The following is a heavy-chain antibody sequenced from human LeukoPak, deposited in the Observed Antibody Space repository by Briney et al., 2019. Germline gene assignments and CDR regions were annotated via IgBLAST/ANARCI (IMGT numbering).Heavy chain of an antibody. J-gene: IGHJ4*02. D-gene: IGHD1-7*01. CDR2: IIPIFGTA. CDR1: GGTFSSYA. Sequence: SVKVSCKASGGTFSSYAISWVRQAPGQWLEWMGGIIPIFGTANYAQKFQGRVTITTDESTSTAYMELSSLRSEDTAVYYCARDQGITGTTREFDYWGQGTLVTVSS. V-gene: IGHV1-69*05. CDR3: ARDQGITGTTREFDY.